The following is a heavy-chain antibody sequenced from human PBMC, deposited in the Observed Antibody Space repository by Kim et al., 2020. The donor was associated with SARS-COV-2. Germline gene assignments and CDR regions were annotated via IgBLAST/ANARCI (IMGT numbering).Heavy chain of an antibody. V-gene: IGHV3-21*01. CDR3: ASFSIFGNWFDP. Sequence: GGSLRLSCAASGFTFSSYSMNWVRQAPGKGLEWVSSISSSSSYIYYADSVKGRFTISRDNAKNSLYLQMNSLRAEDTAVYYCASFSIFGNWFDPWGQGTLVTVSS. CDR1: GFTFSSYS. D-gene: IGHD3-3*02. CDR2: ISSSSSYI. J-gene: IGHJ5*02.